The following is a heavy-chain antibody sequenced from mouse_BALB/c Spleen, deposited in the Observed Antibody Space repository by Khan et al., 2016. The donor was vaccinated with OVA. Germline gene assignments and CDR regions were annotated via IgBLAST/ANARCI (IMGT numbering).Heavy chain of an antibody. CDR3: ARPPYHYYYIIGY. CDR1: GFSLTNYG. D-gene: IGHD2-10*01. Sequence: QVRLQQSGPALVAPSQSLSITCTISGFSLTNYGVHWVRQPPGKGLEWLVVIWSDGSTTYNSALKSRLSISKDNSKSQVFLKMNSLQTDDTAMYFCARPPYHYYYIIGYWGQGTSVTVSS. J-gene: IGHJ4*01. V-gene: IGHV2-6-1*01. CDR2: IWSDGST.